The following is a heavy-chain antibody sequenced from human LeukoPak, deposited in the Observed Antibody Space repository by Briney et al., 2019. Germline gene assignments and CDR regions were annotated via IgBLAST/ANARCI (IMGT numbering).Heavy chain of an antibody. CDR2: IYHSGST. CDR3: ARAEGAAAATNWFDP. Sequence: SETLSLTCTVSGYSISSGYYWGWIRQPPGQGLEWIGSIYHSGSTYYNPSLKSRVTISVDTSKNQFSLKLSSVTAADTAVYYCARAEGAAAATNWFDPWGQGTLVTVSS. J-gene: IGHJ5*02. D-gene: IGHD6-13*01. V-gene: IGHV4-38-2*02. CDR1: GYSISSGYY.